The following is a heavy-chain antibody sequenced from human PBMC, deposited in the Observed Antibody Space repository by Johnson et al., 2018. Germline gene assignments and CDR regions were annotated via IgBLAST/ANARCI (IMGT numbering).Heavy chain of an antibody. CDR2: INSDGSST. D-gene: IGHD1-26*01. J-gene: IGHJ6*03. V-gene: IGHV3-74*01. CDR1: GFTFSSYW. CDR3: AKGKWELLIYYYHRDV. Sequence: VQLQESGGGLVQPGGSLRLSCAASGFTFSSYWMHWVRQAPGKGLVWVSRINSDGSSTSYADSVKGRFTISRDNSKNTLYLQKNSLRAEDTAVYYCAKGKWELLIYYYHRDVWGKGTTVTVSS.